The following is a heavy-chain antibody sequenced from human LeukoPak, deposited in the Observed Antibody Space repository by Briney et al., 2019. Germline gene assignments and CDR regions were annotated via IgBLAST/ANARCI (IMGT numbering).Heavy chain of an antibody. V-gene: IGHV4-59*01. J-gene: IGHJ6*02. Sequence: SETLSLTCTVSGGSISSYYWSWIRQPPGKGLEWIGEINYSGSTNYNPSPKSRVTISVDTSKNQFSLKLSSVAAADTAVYYCARGADSSRWYQYYYYGMDVGGQGTTVTVSS. CDR1: GGSISSYY. CDR3: ARGADSSRWYQYYYYGMDV. D-gene: IGHD6-13*01. CDR2: INYSGST.